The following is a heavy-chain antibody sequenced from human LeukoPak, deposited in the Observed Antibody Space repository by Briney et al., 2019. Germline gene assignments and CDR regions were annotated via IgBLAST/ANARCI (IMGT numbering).Heavy chain of an antibody. D-gene: IGHD3-9*01. CDR2: INHSGST. Sequence: SETLSLACAVYGGSFSGYYWSWISQPPGKGLEWIGEINHSGSTNYNPSLKSRVTISVDTSKNQFSLKLSSVTAADPAVYYCARGRYRLRYFENYFDYWGQGTLVTVSS. V-gene: IGHV4-34*01. J-gene: IGHJ4*02. CDR1: GGSFSGYY. CDR3: ARGRYRLRYFENYFDY.